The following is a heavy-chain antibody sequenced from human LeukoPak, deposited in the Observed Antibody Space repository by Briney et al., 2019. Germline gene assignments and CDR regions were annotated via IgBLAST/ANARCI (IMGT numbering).Heavy chain of an antibody. CDR3: ARDASHYYGSGSFDY. V-gene: IGHV3-7*01. Sequence: GGSLRLPCAASGFTFSSYSMNWVRQAPGKGLEWVANIKQDGSEKYYVDSVKGRFTISRDNAKNSLYLQMNSLRAEDTAVYYCARDASHYYGSGSFDYWGQGTLVTVSS. CDR1: GFTFSSYS. J-gene: IGHJ4*02. D-gene: IGHD3-10*01. CDR2: IKQDGSEK.